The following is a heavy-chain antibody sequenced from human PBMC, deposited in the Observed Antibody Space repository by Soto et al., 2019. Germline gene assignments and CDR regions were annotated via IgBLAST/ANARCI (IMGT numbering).Heavy chain of an antibody. CDR3: ARRYKSAGWLEP. V-gene: IGHV1-3*01. Sequence: HVQLVQSGAEVKKPGTSVKVSCKASGYSFATYAIHWVRQSPGQGLEWMGWINPATGNTEYSDKFQDRVTFTRDTSATTAYMELRGLRSEYTAVYYCARRYKSAGWLEPWGQGTLVTVSS. D-gene: IGHD1-1*01. CDR1: GYSFATYA. CDR2: INPATGNT. J-gene: IGHJ5*02.